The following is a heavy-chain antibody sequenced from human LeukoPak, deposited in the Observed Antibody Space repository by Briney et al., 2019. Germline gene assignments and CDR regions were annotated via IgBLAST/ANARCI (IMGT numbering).Heavy chain of an antibody. V-gene: IGHV1-46*01. CDR1: GCTFTSYY. Sequence: ASVKVSCKASGCTFTSYYMHWVRQAPGQGLEWMGIINPSGGSTSYAQKFQGRVTMTRDTSTSTVYMELSSLRSEDTAVYYCARGRYSSSSRLMSWFDPWGQGTLVTVSS. J-gene: IGHJ5*02. D-gene: IGHD6-6*01. CDR2: INPSGGST. CDR3: ARGRYSSSSRLMSWFDP.